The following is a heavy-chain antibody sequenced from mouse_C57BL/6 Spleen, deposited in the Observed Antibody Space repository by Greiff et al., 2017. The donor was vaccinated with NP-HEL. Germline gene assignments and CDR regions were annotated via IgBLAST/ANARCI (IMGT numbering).Heavy chain of an antibody. CDR3: ARSPTVVAGDFDY. V-gene: IGHV1-80*01. CDR1: GYAFSSYW. D-gene: IGHD1-1*01. J-gene: IGHJ2*01. Sequence: VQLQQSGAELVKPGASVKISCKASGYAFSSYWMNWVKQRPGKGLEWIGQIYPGDGDTNYNGKFKGKATLTADKSSSTAYMQLSSLTSEDSAVYCCARSPTVVAGDFDYWGQGTTLTVSS. CDR2: IYPGDGDT.